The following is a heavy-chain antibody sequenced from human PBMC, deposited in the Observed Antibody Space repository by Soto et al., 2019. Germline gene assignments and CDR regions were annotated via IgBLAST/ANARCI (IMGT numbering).Heavy chain of an antibody. CDR2: INHSGST. CDR3: ARGRLNGYNPRGFDY. D-gene: IGHD5-12*01. Sequence: SETLSLTCAVYGGSFSGYYWSWIRQPPGKGLEWIGEINHSGSTNYNPSLKSRVTISVDTSKNQFSLKLSSVTAADTAVYYCARGRLNGYNPRGFDYWGQGTLVTVSS. CDR1: GGSFSGYY. V-gene: IGHV4-34*01. J-gene: IGHJ4*02.